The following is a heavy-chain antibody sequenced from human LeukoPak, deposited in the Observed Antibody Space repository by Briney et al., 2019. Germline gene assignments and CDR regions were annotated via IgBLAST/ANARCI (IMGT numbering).Heavy chain of an antibody. D-gene: IGHD1-7*01. V-gene: IGHV3-48*03. J-gene: IGHJ4*02. Sequence: GGSLRLSCAASGFTFSSYEMNWVRQAPGKGLEWVSYISSSGSTIYYADSVKGRFTTSRDNAKNSLYLQMNSLRVEDTAVYYCAGVNYWNYPFWGQGTLVTVSS. CDR2: ISSSGSTI. CDR3: AGVNYWNYPF. CDR1: GFTFSSYE.